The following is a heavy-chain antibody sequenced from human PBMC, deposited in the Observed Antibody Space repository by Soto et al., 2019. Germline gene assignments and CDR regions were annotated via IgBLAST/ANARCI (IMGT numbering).Heavy chain of an antibody. CDR2: IFYTGST. J-gene: IGHJ4*02. D-gene: IGHD6-19*01. CDR3: ARVGSSGWSPDY. Sequence: QVQLQESGPGLVKPSGTLSLTCTVSGGSISGHYWIWIRQSPGKRLEWIGYIFYTGSTNYNPSLKSRVTFSADTSKNQFSRRLSSVTAAHTAVYYCARVGSSGWSPDYWGQGTLVTVSS. CDR1: GGSISGHY. V-gene: IGHV4-59*11.